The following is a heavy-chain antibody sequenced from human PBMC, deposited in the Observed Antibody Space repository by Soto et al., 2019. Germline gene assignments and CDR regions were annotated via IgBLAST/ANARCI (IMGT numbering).Heavy chain of an antibody. J-gene: IGHJ4*02. CDR1: GYTFTSYA. CDR3: ARSQWELLDRFDY. Sequence: ASVKVSCKASGYTFTSYAMHWVRHAPGQRLEWMGWINAGNGNTKYSQKFQGRVTITRDTSASTAYMELSSLRSEDTAVYYCARSQWELLDRFDYWGQGTLVTVSS. D-gene: IGHD1-26*01. V-gene: IGHV1-3*01. CDR2: INAGNGNT.